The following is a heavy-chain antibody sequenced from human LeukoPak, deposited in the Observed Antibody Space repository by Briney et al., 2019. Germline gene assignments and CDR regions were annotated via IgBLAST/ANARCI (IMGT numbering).Heavy chain of an antibody. CDR2: INHSGSA. CDR3: ARSNFYY. CDR1: GGSFSGHY. J-gene: IGHJ4*02. V-gene: IGHV4-34*01. Sequence: SETLSLTCAVYGGSFSGHYWSWIRQPPGKGLEWIGEINHSGSANYNPSLKSRVTISVDTSKNQFSLKLSSVTAADTAVYYCARSNFYYWGQGTLVTVSS.